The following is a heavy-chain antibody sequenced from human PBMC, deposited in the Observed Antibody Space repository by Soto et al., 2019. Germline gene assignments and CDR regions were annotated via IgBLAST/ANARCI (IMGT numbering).Heavy chain of an antibody. V-gene: IGHV3-30-3*01. CDR1: GFTFSSYA. D-gene: IGHD3-3*01. J-gene: IGHJ6*02. CDR2: IPYDGSNK. Sequence: PGGSLRLSCAASGFTFSSYAMHWVRQAPGKGLEWVAVIPYDGSNKYYADSVKGRFTISRDNSKNTLYLQMNSLRAEDTAVYYCARDPAYDFWSGYKGYGMDVWGQGTTVTVSS. CDR3: ARDPAYDFWSGYKGYGMDV.